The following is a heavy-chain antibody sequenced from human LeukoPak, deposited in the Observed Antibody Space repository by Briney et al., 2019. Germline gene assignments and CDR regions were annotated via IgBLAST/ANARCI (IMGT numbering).Heavy chain of an antibody. Sequence: ASVKVSCKASGYTFTSYGISWVRQAPGQGLEWMGWISAHNGNTNYAQKLQGRVTMTTDTSTSTAYMELRSLRSDDTAVYYCARITMVRGVIITFGYWGQGTLVTVPS. J-gene: IGHJ4*02. CDR3: ARITMVRGVIITFGY. CDR1: GYTFTSYG. CDR2: ISAHNGNT. D-gene: IGHD3-10*01. V-gene: IGHV1-18*01.